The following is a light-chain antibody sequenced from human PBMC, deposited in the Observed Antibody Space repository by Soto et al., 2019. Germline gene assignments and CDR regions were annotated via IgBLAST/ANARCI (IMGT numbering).Light chain of an antibody. CDR3: QQRSNWPST. V-gene: IGKV3-11*01. CDR2: DAS. Sequence: EIVLTQSPVTLSLSPGERATLSCRASQSVSTYLAWYQQKPGRAPRLLIYDASSRATGIPARFSGSGSGTDFTLTISRLEPEEFAVYYCQQRSNWPSTFGGGTKVEIK. J-gene: IGKJ4*01. CDR1: QSVSTY.